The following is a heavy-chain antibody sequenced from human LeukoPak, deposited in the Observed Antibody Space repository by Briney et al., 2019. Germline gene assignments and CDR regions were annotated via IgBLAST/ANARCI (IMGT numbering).Heavy chain of an antibody. CDR3: ARGVSSSSNYFYYMDV. J-gene: IGHJ6*03. V-gene: IGHV1-2*02. CDR2: INPNSGGT. CDR1: GYTFTGFH. Sequence: ASVKVSCKTSGYTFTGFHMHWVRLAPGQGPEWMGRINPNSGGTTFAQKFQGRVTMTRDTSISTVYMELSRLTSDDTAVYYCARGVSSSSNYFYYMDVWGTGTTVTVSS. D-gene: IGHD6-6*01.